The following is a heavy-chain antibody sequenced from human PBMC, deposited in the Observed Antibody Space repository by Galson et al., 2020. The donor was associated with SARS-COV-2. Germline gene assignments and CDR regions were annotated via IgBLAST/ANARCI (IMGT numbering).Heavy chain of an antibody. CDR1: GYTFTGYS. Sequence: GESLKISCKASGYTFTGYSMHWVRQAPGQGLEWMGWINPESGGTNYARNFQGRVTMTMDTSISTTYLELSRLRSDDTAVYYCARDFGYCGTTSCNPPNYWGQGTLVTVSS. J-gene: IGHJ4*02. V-gene: IGHV1-2*02. CDR3: ARDFGYCGTTSCNPPNY. D-gene: IGHD2-2*01. CDR2: INPESGGT.